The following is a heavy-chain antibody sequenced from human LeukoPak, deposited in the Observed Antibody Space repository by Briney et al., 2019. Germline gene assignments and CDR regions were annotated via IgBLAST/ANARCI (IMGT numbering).Heavy chain of an antibody. CDR1: GFTFSSYA. V-gene: IGHV3-23*01. CDR2: ISGSGGST. Sequence: PGGSLTLSCAASGFTFSSYAMSWVRQAPGKGLEWVSAISGSGGSTYYADSVKGRFTISRDNSKNTLYLQMNSLRAEDTAVYYCAKGDVKYYYDSSGYYYGGQIFDYWGQGTLVTVSS. J-gene: IGHJ4*02. CDR3: AKGDVKYYYDSSGYYYGGQIFDY. D-gene: IGHD3-22*01.